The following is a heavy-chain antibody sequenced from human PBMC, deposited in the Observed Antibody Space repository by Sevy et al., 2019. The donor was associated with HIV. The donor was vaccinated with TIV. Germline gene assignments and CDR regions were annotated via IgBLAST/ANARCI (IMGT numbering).Heavy chain of an antibody. D-gene: IGHD2-2*01. Sequence: ASVKVSCKASGYTFTGYYMHWVRQAPGQGLEWMGWINPNSGGTNYAQKFQGRVTMTRDTSISTAYMELSRLRSDDMAVYYCARDLLSCSSTSCYADTYYYYGMDVWGQGTTVTVSS. CDR1: GYTFTGYY. V-gene: IGHV1-2*02. CDR3: ARDLLSCSSTSCYADTYYYYGMDV. J-gene: IGHJ6*02. CDR2: INPNSGGT.